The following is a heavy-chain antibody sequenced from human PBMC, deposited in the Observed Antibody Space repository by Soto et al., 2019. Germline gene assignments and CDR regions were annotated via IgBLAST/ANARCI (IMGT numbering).Heavy chain of an antibody. D-gene: IGHD4-4*01. V-gene: IGHV4-30-4*01. CDR2: IYNSGSA. CDR1: GGSISSGDYY. J-gene: IGHJ5*02. CDR3: ARAINYTWFDP. Sequence: SETLSLTCTVSGGSISSGDYYWSWLRQPPGKGLEWIGYIYNSGSAYYNPSLKSRVTITVDTSKNQFSLNLSSVTAADTAMLYCARAINYTWFDPWGQGTLVTVSS.